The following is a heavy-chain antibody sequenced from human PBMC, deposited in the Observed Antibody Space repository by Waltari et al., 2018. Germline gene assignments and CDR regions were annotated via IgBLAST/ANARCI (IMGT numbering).Heavy chain of an antibody. CDR3: AREWGGDGYNGYYFDY. D-gene: IGHD3-16*01. Sequence: QVQLQESGPGLVKPSETLSLTCAVSGYSISRGYYWGWIRQPPGKGLEWIGRIYHSGSTYYNPSLKSRVTISVDTSKNQFSLKLSSVTAADTAVYYCAREWGGDGYNGYYFDYWGQGTLVTVSS. J-gene: IGHJ4*02. CDR1: GYSISRGYY. V-gene: IGHV4-38-2*02. CDR2: IYHSGST.